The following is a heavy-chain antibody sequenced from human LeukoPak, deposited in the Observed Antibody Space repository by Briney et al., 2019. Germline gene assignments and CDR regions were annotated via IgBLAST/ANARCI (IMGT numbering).Heavy chain of an antibody. CDR3: AKGMNYYETSGYLY. Sequence: PGGSLRLSCAASGFTFSSYAMSWVRQAPGKGLKWVSAISGGGASTYYVDSVKGRFTISRDNSKNTLFLQMNSLRAEDTAVYYCAKGMNYYETSGYLYWGQGTLVTVSS. J-gene: IGHJ4*02. D-gene: IGHD3-22*01. CDR1: GFTFSSYA. CDR2: ISGGGAST. V-gene: IGHV3-23*01.